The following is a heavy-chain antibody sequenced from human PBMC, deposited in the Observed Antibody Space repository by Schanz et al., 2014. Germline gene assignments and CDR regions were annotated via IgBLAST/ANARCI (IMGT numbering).Heavy chain of an antibody. CDR3: AKHVRSLTGNDY. V-gene: IGHV3-23*01. D-gene: IGHD3-9*01. CDR2: ISGSGGST. Sequence: EVQLLESGGGLVQPGGSLRLSCAASGFTFSSYAMSWVRQAPGKGLEWVSAISGSGGSTYYADSVKGRFIISRDNSKNNSKNTLYVQMNSLRAEDTAVYYCAKHVRSLTGNDYWGQGTLVTVSS. J-gene: IGHJ4*02. CDR1: GFTFSSYA.